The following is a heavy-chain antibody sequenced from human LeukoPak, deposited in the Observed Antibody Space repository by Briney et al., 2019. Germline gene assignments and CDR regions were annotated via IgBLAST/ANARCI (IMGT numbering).Heavy chain of an antibody. CDR2: INPNNGGT. J-gene: IGHJ4*02. CDR1: GYTFTDYY. CDR3: ARDRGIQLWLFDY. D-gene: IGHD5-18*01. Sequence: ASVKASCKASGYTFTDYYIHWVRQAPGQGLEWMGWINPNNGGTDYAQKFQGRVTMTRDTSISTVHMELNSLRSDDTAVYYCARDRGIQLWLFDYWGQGTLVTVSS. V-gene: IGHV1-2*02.